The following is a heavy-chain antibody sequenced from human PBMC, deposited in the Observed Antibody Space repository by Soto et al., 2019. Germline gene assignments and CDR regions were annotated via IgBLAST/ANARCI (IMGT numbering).Heavy chain of an antibody. V-gene: IGHV3-33*01. CDR3: AREAGYTDYYYYGMDV. J-gene: IGHJ6*02. CDR1: GLNCISFG. CDR2: IWYDGSNK. D-gene: IGHD1-1*01. Sequence: GRPLRLSCAASGLNCISFGMHWISQAPGKGLEWVAVIWYDGSNKYYADSVKGRFTISRDNSKNTLYLQMNSLRAEDTAVYYCAREAGYTDYYYYGMDVWGQGTTVTVSS.